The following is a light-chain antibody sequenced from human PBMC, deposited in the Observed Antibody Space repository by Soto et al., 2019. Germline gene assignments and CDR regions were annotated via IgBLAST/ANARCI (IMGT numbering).Light chain of an antibody. CDR2: GAS. V-gene: IGKV3-20*01. CDR3: HHYET. J-gene: IGKJ1*01. CDR1: QSVSTSY. Sequence: EIVLTQSPGTLSLSPGERATLSCRASQSVSTSYVAWYQQKFGQAPRLLIYGASIRAAGVPDRFSGSGSGTEFTLTISRLEPEDFTVYYCHHYETFGQGTKVDIK.